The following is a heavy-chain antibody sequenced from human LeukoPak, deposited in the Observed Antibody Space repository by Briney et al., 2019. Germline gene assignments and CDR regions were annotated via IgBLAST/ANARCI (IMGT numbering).Heavy chain of an antibody. D-gene: IGHD3-10*01. CDR3: TTERSYGMFDY. V-gene: IGHV3-15*01. Sequence: PGGSLRLSCAASGFTFSNAWMSWVRQAPGKGLEWVGRIKCKTDGETTDYAAPVKGRFTISRDESKNTVYLQMNSLKTEDTAVYYCTTERSYGMFDYWGQGTLVTVSS. J-gene: IGHJ4*02. CDR1: GFTFSNAW. CDR2: IKCKTDGETT.